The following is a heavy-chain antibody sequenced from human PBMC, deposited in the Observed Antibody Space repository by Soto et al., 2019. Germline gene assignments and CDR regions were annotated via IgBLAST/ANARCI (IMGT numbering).Heavy chain of an antibody. CDR2: IYSSGST. V-gene: IGHV4-39*01. Sequence: QLQLEESGPGLVKPSETLSLTCTVSGGSVSNNTYYWGWIRQPPGQGLEWIGSIYSSGSTNYHPSLKSRVTISLDTSKNEFSLKLTSVTAAATAVYYCWRTPDVLTGYYDAFYIWGQGTAVTVSS. CDR3: WRTPDVLTGYYDAFYI. D-gene: IGHD3-9*01. CDR1: GGSVSNNTYY. J-gene: IGHJ3*02.